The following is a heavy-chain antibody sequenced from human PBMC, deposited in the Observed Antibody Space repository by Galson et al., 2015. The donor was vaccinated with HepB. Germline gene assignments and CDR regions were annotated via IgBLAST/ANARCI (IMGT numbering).Heavy chain of an antibody. Sequence: SLRLSCAASGFTFSSYSMNWVRQAPGKGLEWVSSISSSSSYIYYADSVKGRFTISRDNAKNSLYLQMNSLRAEDTAVYYCARSEFGGPPLRYDYWGQGTLVTVSS. CDR2: ISSSSSYI. V-gene: IGHV3-21*01. D-gene: IGHD2-15*01. CDR1: GFTFSSYS. J-gene: IGHJ4*02. CDR3: ARSEFGGPPLRYDY.